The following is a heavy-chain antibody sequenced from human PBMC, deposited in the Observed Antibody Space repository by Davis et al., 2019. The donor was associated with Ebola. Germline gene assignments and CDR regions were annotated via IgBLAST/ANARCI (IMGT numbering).Heavy chain of an antibody. J-gene: IGHJ6*02. CDR2: ISSSSSYI. Sequence: PGGSLRLSCAASGFTFSSYSMNWVRQAPGKGLEWVSSISSSSSYIYYADSVKGRFTISRDNAKNSLYLQMNSLRAEDTAVYYCARSVPAAFYYYGMDVWGQGTTVTVSS. CDR3: ARSVPAAFYYYGMDV. D-gene: IGHD2-2*01. CDR1: GFTFSSYS. V-gene: IGHV3-21*01.